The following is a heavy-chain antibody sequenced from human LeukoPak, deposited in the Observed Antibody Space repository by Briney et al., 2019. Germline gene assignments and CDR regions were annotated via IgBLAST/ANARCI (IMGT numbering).Heavy chain of an antibody. Sequence: GGSLRLSCAVSGFSFTNYWMHWVRQDPGKGLVWVSYISSDGSVTKYADSVKGRFTISRDNAVITLYLQMNSLRVEDTAVYYCVRGSLRLPRSTPDYWGQGTLVTVSS. V-gene: IGHV3-74*03. J-gene: IGHJ4*02. D-gene: IGHD2-21*02. CDR3: VRGSLRLPRSTPDY. CDR2: ISSDGSVT. CDR1: GFSFTNYW.